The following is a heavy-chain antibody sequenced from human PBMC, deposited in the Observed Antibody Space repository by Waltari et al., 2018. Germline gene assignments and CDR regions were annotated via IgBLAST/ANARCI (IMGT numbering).Heavy chain of an antibody. V-gene: IGHV4-39*07. J-gene: IGHJ4*02. CDR3: ARLSSSSWYFDY. D-gene: IGHD6-13*01. Sequence: QLQLQESGPGLVKPSETLSLTCTVPGGSIRRGSYYLGWTRQPPGKGLEWIGSIYYGGSTYYNPSLKSRVTISVDTSKIQFSLKLSSVTAADTAVYYCARLSSSSWYFDYWGQGTLVTVSS. CDR1: GGSIRRGSYY. CDR2: IYYGGST.